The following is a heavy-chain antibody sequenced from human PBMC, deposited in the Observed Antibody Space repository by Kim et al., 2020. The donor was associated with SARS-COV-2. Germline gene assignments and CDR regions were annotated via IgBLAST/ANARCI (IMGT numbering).Heavy chain of an antibody. D-gene: IGHD3-10*01. CDR1: GGSISSGGYY. V-gene: IGHV4-31*03. CDR2: IYYSGST. CDR3: AREIITMVRGLAFDI. Sequence: SETLSLTCTVSGGSISSGGYYWSWIRQHPGKGLEWIGYIYYSGSTYYNPSLKSRVTISVDTSKNQFSLKLSSVTAADTAVYYCAREIITMVRGLAFDIWGQGTMVTVSS. J-gene: IGHJ3*02.